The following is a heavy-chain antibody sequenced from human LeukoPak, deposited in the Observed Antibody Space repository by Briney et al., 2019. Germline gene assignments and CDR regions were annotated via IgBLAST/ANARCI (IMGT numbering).Heavy chain of an antibody. CDR1: GGSISSSNW. D-gene: IGHD2-2*01. CDR3: ARGYCSSTSCYAYSGAFDI. J-gene: IGHJ3*02. CDR2: IYHSGST. Sequence: SETLSLTCAASGGSISSSNWWSWVRQPPGKGLEWIGEIYHSGSTNYNPSLKSRVTISVDRSKNQFSLKLSSVTAADTAVYYCARGYCSSTSCYAYSGAFDIWGQGTMVTVSS. V-gene: IGHV4-4*02.